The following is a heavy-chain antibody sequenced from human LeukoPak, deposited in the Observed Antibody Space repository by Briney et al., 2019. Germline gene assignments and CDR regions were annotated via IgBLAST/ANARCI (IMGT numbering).Heavy chain of an antibody. V-gene: IGHV3-53*01. CDR2: HYRGGST. CDR3: ARGFANGDYTLDY. J-gene: IGHJ4*02. D-gene: IGHD4-17*01. CDR1: GFTVSRNY. Sequence: GGSLRLSCAASGFTVSRNYMNWVRQAPGKGLEWVSVHYRGGSTYYADSVEGRFTISRDNSKNTLSLQMNSLRADDTAVYYCARGFANGDYTLDYWGQGTLVTVSS.